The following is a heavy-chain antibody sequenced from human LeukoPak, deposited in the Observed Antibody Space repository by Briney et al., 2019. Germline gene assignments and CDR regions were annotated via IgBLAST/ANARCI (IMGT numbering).Heavy chain of an antibody. D-gene: IGHD5-18*01. CDR1: GYTFTGYY. CDR3: ARICPNFVFRVDTAMSKGMDV. V-gene: IGHV1-2*04. J-gene: IGHJ6*02. CDR2: INPNSGGT. Sequence: ASVKVSCKASGYTFTGYYMHWVRQAPGQGLEWMGWINPNSGGTNYAQKFQGWVTMTRDTSISTAYMELSRLRSDDTAVYYCARICPNFVFRVDTAMSKGMDVWGQGTTVTVSS.